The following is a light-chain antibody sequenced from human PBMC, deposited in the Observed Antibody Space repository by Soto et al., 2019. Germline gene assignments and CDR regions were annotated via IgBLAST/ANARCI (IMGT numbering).Light chain of an antibody. CDR1: SSDVGNYNY. V-gene: IGLV2-11*01. CDR3: SSYAGSYTYV. CDR2: EVS. J-gene: IGLJ1*01. Sequence: QSVLTQPASVSGSPGQSITISCTGTSSDVGNYNYVSWYQQHPAKAPKLMIFEVSKRPSGVPDRFSGSKSGNTASLTISGLQAEDEADYYCSSYAGSYTYVFATGTKV.